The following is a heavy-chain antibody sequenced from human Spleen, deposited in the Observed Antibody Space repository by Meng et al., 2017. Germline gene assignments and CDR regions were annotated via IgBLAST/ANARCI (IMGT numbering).Heavy chain of an antibody. D-gene: IGHD4-23*01. CDR3: ARVFGDYGGPSGAYYFDY. CDR2: IYYSGST. CDR1: GASNSMGYYY. V-gene: IGHV4-30-4*01. Sequence: QVQLQESGPGLVKTSQTLSLTGTVSGASNSMGYYYGSWIRQAPGKGLEWIGYIYYSGSTYYNPSLKSRVTISVDTSKNQFSLKLSSVTAADTAVYYCARVFGDYGGPSGAYYFDYWGQGTLVTVSS. J-gene: IGHJ4*02.